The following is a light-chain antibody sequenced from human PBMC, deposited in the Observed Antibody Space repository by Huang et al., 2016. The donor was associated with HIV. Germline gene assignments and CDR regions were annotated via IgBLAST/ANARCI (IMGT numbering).Light chain of an antibody. V-gene: IGKV3-15*01. CDR3: QQYDNRPPWT. CDR1: QSVSSN. J-gene: IGKJ1*01. CDR2: AAS. Sequence: DILLTQSPATLSVSLGERATLSCRATQSVSSNLAWYQQKVGQAPRLLIYAASARANGVSARFSGSGSGTEFTLTISRLQSEDSAVYYCQQYDNRPPWTFGQGTKVEI.